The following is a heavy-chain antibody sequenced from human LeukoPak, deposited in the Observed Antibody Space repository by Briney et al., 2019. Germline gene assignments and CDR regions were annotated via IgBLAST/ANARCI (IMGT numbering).Heavy chain of an antibody. Sequence: SETLSLTCTVSGGSISSYYWSWIWQPAGKGLEWIGRIYTSGSTNYNPSLKSRVTMSVDTSKNQFSLKLSSVTAADTAVYYCARDLVTTRDYYFDYWGQGTLVTVSS. V-gene: IGHV4-4*07. CDR3: ARDLVTTRDYYFDY. CDR1: GGSISSYY. CDR2: IYTSGST. J-gene: IGHJ4*02. D-gene: IGHD4-11*01.